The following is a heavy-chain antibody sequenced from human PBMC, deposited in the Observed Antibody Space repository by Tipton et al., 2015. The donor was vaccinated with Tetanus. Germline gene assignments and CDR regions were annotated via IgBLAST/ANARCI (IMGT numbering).Heavy chain of an antibody. D-gene: IGHD3-22*01. CDR1: GFMFSSYW. J-gene: IGHJ4*02. Sequence: GSLRLSCVGSGFMFSSYWMSWVRQAPGKGLEWVANINQDGTQKYHVDSVKGRFTISRDNAKKSLFLQMDSLSVEDTAVYYCARRGRHSYERRSYFFDSWGQGALVIVSA. CDR3: ARRGRHSYERRSYFFDS. V-gene: IGHV3-7*03. CDR2: INQDGTQK.